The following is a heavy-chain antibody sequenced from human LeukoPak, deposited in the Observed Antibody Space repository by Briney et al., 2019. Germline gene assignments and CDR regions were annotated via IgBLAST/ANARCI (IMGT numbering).Heavy chain of an antibody. CDR1: GFTFSSYW. J-gene: IGHJ4*02. D-gene: IGHD3-10*01. CDR2: IKQDGSEK. Sequence: GGSLRLSCAASGFTFSSYWMSWVRQAPGKGLEWVANIKQDGSEKYYVDSVKGRFTISRDNSKNTLYLQMNSLRAEDTAVYYCAKDYTYYGGAIDYWGQGTLVTVSS. V-gene: IGHV3-7*01. CDR3: AKDYTYYGGAIDY.